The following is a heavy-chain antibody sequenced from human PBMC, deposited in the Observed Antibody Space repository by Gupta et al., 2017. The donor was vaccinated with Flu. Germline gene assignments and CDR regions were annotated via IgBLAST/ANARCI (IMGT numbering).Heavy chain of an antibody. D-gene: IGHD1-7*01. Sequence: EVQLVESGGGLVQPGGSLRLSCAASGFTVSSNYMSWVRQAPGKGLEWVPVIYSGGSTYYADSVKGRFTISRDNSKNTLYLQMNSLRAEDTAVYYCARDRLELRYYYYGMDVWGQGTTVTVSS. CDR1: GFTVSSNY. CDR3: ARDRLELRYYYYGMDV. CDR2: IYSGGST. V-gene: IGHV3-66*02. J-gene: IGHJ6*02.